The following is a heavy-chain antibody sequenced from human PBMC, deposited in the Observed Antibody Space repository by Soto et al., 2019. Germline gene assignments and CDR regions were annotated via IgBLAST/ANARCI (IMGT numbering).Heavy chain of an antibody. CDR3: ARRRARYSGFSTTWYFDL. CDR1: GGSISSSSYY. CDR2: IYYSGST. Sequence: QLQLQESGPGLVKPSETLSLTCTVSGGSISSSSYYWGWIRQPPGKGLEWIGSIYYSGSTYYNPSLKSRVTISVDTSKNQFSLKLSSVTAADTAVYYCARRRARYSGFSTTWYFDLWGRGTLVTVSS. J-gene: IGHJ2*01. V-gene: IGHV4-39*01. D-gene: IGHD5-12*01.